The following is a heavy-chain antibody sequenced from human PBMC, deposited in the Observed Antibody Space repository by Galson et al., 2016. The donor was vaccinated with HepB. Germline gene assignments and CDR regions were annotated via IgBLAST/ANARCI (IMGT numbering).Heavy chain of an antibody. CDR3: ARRDGYNYPYDH. CDR1: GGSISGVNYY. J-gene: IGHJ5*02. Sequence: SETLSLTCSVSGGSISGVNYYWGWVRQSPGKGLEWIGTISYSGSSFYNPSLKSRVSISVDTSKTQFSLMLRSVTAADTSIYYCARRDGYNYPYDHWGQGTLVTVSS. D-gene: IGHD5-24*01. V-gene: IGHV4-39*01. CDR2: ISYSGSS.